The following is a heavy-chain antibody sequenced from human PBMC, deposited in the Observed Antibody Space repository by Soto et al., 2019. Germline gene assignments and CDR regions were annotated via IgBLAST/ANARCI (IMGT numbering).Heavy chain of an antibody. V-gene: IGHV3-23*01. J-gene: IGHJ3*02. Sequence: GGSLRLSCAASGFTFSSYAMSWVRQAPGKGLEWVSAISGSGGSTYYADSVKGRFTISRDNSKNTLYLQMNSLRAEDTAVYYCAKDRAGNWNYPHDAFDIWGQGTMVTVSS. CDR1: GFTFSSYA. D-gene: IGHD1-7*01. CDR2: ISGSGGST. CDR3: AKDRAGNWNYPHDAFDI.